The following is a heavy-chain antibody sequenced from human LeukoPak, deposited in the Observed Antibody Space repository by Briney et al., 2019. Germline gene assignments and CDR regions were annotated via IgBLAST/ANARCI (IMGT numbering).Heavy chain of an antibody. CDR2: INPNSGGT. Sequence: ASVKVSCKASGYTFTGYYMHWVRQAPGQGPEWMGWINPNSGGTNYAQKFQGWVTMTRDTSISTAYMELSRLRSDDTAVYYCAREVVPAARAYYYYGMDVWGQGTTVTVSS. J-gene: IGHJ6*02. CDR3: AREVVPAARAYYYYGMDV. CDR1: GYTFTGYY. V-gene: IGHV1-2*04. D-gene: IGHD2-2*01.